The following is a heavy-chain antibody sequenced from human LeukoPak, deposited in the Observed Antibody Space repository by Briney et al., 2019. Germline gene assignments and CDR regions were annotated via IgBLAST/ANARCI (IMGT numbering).Heavy chain of an antibody. Sequence: SETLSLTCTVSGGSISSSSYYWGWIRQPPGKGLEWIGSIYYSGSTYYNPSLKSRVTISVDTSKNQFSLKLSSVTAADTAVYYCARDFGYCSSTSCASGIDPWGQGTLVTVSS. CDR3: ARDFGYCSSTSCASGIDP. CDR2: IYYSGST. V-gene: IGHV4-39*07. D-gene: IGHD2-2*03. J-gene: IGHJ5*02. CDR1: GGSISSSSYY.